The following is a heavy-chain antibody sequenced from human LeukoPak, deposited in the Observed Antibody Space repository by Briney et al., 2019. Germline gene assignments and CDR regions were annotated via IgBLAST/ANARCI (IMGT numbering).Heavy chain of an antibody. V-gene: IGHV4-61*02. Sequence: SETLSLTCTVSGGSISCGGYYWSWIRQPAGKGLEWIGRIYTSGSTNYNPSLKSRVTMSVDTSKNQFSLKLSSVTAADTAVYYCASNAYYYDSSGYYRRAKYFQHWGQGTLVTVSS. CDR2: IYTSGST. J-gene: IGHJ1*01. D-gene: IGHD3-22*01. CDR1: GGSISCGGYY. CDR3: ASNAYYYDSSGYYRRAKYFQH.